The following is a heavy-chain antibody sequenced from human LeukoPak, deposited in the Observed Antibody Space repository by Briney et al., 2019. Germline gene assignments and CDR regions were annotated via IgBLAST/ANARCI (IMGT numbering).Heavy chain of an antibody. D-gene: IGHD4-17*01. CDR1: GFTFSSHT. Sequence: GGSLRLSCAASGFTFSSHTMSWVRQAPGKGLEWVSAISISGGSTYYADSVKGRFTISRDNSKNTLYLQMNSLRPEDTAVYYCANEIRPNDHWGQGTLVTVSS. J-gene: IGHJ4*02. V-gene: IGHV3-23*01. CDR3: ANEIRPNDH. CDR2: ISISGGST.